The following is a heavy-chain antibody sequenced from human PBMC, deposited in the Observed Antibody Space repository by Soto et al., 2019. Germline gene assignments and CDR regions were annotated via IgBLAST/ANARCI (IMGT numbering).Heavy chain of an antibody. D-gene: IGHD3-10*01. CDR1: GGSISSYG. V-gene: IGHV4-59*08. Sequence: PSETLSLTCTVSGGSISSYGWSWIRQPPGKGLEWIGYIYYSGSTNYNPSLKSRVTISVDTSKNQFSLKLNSMTAADTAVYYCARHNYGSGSTYFDYWGQGTLLTVSS. CDR2: IYYSGST. CDR3: ARHNYGSGSTYFDY. J-gene: IGHJ4*02.